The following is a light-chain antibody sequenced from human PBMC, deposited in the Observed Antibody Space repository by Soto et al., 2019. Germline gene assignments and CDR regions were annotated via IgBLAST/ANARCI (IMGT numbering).Light chain of an antibody. CDR2: END. CDR3: QSYQNINHAVV. V-gene: IGLV6-57*03. CDR1: SGSIATNY. J-gene: IGLJ2*01. Sequence: NFMLTQPHSVSESPGKTVTITCTRSSGSIATNYVQWYQQRPGSAPTTVIYENDQRPSGVPDRFSGSIDSSSNSASLSISGLKTVDEADYHCQSYQNINHAVVFGGGTKVTVL.